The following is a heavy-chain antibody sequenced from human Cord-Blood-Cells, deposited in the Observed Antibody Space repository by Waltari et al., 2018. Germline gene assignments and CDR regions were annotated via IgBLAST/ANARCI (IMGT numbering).Heavy chain of an antibody. V-gene: IGHV1-2*02. J-gene: IGHJ5*02. CDR2: INPNSGGT. CDR3: ARGVVSGSYWFDP. CDR1: GYTFTGYY. D-gene: IGHD1-26*01. Sequence: QVQLVQSGAEVKKPGASVTVSCKASGYTFTGYYMHWVRQAPGQGLEWMGWINPNSGGTNDAQKFQGRVTMTRDTSISTAYMELSRLRSDDTAVYYCARGVVSGSYWFDPWGQGTLVTVSS.